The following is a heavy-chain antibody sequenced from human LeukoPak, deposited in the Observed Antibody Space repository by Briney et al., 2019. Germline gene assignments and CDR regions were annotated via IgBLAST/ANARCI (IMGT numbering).Heavy chain of an antibody. Sequence: GGALRLSRAPSGFTFNNYAISWVREAPGKGLEWGSTISDSGSNTYYADSVKGRFTISRDNSKKTLYLQMNSLRAEDTAVYYCAKSVRGYTYYFDCWGQGTLVTVSS. CDR3: AKSVRGYTYYFDC. V-gene: IGHV3-23*01. CDR2: ISDSGSNT. CDR1: GFTFNNYA. D-gene: IGHD5-12*01. J-gene: IGHJ4*02.